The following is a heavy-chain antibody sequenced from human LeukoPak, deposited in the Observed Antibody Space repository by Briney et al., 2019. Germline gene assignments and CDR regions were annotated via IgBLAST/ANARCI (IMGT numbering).Heavy chain of an antibody. CDR2: IKQDGSEK. Sequence: PGGSLRLSCAASGFTLRSYWMNWVRQAPGKGPEWVANIKQDGSEKNYVDSVKGRFTISRDNAKNSLYLQMNSLRAEDTALYYCTRDRGGNPAAGQPFDIWGQGTMVTVSS. J-gene: IGHJ3*02. V-gene: IGHV3-7*01. CDR1: GFTLRSYW. CDR3: TRDRGGNPAAGQPFDI. D-gene: IGHD2-2*01.